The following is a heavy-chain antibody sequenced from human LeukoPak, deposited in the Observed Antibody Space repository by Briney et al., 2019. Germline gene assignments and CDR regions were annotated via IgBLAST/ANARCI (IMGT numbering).Heavy chain of an antibody. CDR2: ISWNSGSI. V-gene: IGHV3-9*01. J-gene: IGHJ4*02. CDR1: GFSFDDYA. CDR3: AKDGGASGYSYAFDY. D-gene: IGHD5-18*01. Sequence: GGSLRLSCAASGFSFDDYATHWVRQAPGKGLEWVSGISWNSGSIGYADSVKGRFTISRDNAKNSLYLQMNSLRAEDTALYYCAKDGGASGYSYAFDYWGQGTLVTVSS.